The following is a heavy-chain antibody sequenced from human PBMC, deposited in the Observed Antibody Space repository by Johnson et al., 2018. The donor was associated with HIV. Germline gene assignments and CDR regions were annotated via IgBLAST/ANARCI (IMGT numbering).Heavy chain of an antibody. V-gene: IGHV3-11*04. CDR2: ISSSGSSI. CDR1: GFTFSDYY. Sequence: QVQLVESGGGLVKPGGSLRLSCAASGFTFSDYYMSWIRQAPGKGLEWVSYISSSGSSIYYADSVKGRFTISRDNSKNSLYLQMNSLSAEDTAVYYCARDRSGYYYDSSGMDAFYIGGQGTMVTVSS. D-gene: IGHD3-22*01. CDR3: ARDRSGYYYDSSGMDAFYI. J-gene: IGHJ3*02.